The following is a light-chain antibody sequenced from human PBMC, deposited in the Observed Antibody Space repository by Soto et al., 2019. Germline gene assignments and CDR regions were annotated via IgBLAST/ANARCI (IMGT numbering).Light chain of an antibody. CDR1: QSVSSY. CDR3: QQRSNWLT. V-gene: IGKV3-11*01. Sequence: EIVLTQSPATLSLSPGERATLSCRASQSVSSYLAWYQQKPGQAPRLLIYDASNRATGIPARFSGSGSGTDFTLTISSREPEDFAVYYCQQRSNWLTFGGGIKVEIK. CDR2: DAS. J-gene: IGKJ4*01.